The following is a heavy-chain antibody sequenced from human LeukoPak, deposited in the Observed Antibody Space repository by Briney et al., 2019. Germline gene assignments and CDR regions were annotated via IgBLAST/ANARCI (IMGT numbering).Heavy chain of an antibody. V-gene: IGHV1-18*01. J-gene: IGHJ1*01. CDR1: GYTFTNYG. D-gene: IGHD4-11*01. CDR2: ISGYNGYT. Sequence: SVKVSCKASGYTFTNYGVSWVRQAPGQGLEWMGWISGYNGYTNYAQKFQFRVTMTTDTSTSTAYMELRSLTSDDTAVYYCARDKAVTTELTQYFHHWGQGTLVTVSS. CDR3: ARDKAVTTELTQYFHH.